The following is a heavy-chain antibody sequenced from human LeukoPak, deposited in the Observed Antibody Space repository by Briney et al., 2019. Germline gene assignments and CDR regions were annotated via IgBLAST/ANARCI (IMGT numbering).Heavy chain of an antibody. J-gene: IGHJ4*02. CDR3: ARGRRRVAFGVVIIGFYFDY. CDR2: INHSGST. CDR1: GGSFSGYY. D-gene: IGHD3-3*01. V-gene: IGHV4-34*01. Sequence: SETLSLTCAVYGGSFSGYYCSWIRQPPGKGMEWIGEINHSGSTNYNPSLKSRVTISVDTSKNQFSLKLSSVTAADTAVYYCARGRRRVAFGVVIIGFYFDYWGQGTLVTVSS.